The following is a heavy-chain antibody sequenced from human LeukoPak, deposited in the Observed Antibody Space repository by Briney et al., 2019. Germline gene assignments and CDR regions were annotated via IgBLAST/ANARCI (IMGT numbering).Heavy chain of an antibody. CDR3: ARIIVGASFDY. J-gene: IGHJ4*02. D-gene: IGHD1-26*01. V-gene: IGHV4-31*03. CDR2: ISYTGGT. Sequence: SETLSLTCTVPGGSVNNGPYYWSWIRQHPGKGLEWIGYISYTGGTYYNPSLESRVSMSVDTSKNQFSQKLSSVTAADTAMYYCARIIVGASFDYWGQGTLVTVSS. CDR1: GGSVNNGPYY.